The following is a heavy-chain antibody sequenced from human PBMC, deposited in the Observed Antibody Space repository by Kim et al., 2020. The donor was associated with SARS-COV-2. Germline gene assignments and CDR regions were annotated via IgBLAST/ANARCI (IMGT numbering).Heavy chain of an antibody. D-gene: IGHD1-26*01. CDR1: GGSISSSSYY. Sequence: SETLSLTCTVSGGSISSSSYYWGWIRQPPGKGLEWIGSIYYSGSTYYNPSLKSRVTISVDTSKNQFSLKLSSVTAADTAVYYCARVVTEITYGMDVWGQGTTVTVSS. J-gene: IGHJ6*02. V-gene: IGHV4-39*07. CDR3: ARVVTEITYGMDV. CDR2: IYYSGST.